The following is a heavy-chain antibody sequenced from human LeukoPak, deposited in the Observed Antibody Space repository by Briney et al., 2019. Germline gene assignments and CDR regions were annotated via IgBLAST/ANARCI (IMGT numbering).Heavy chain of an antibody. D-gene: IGHD3-22*01. CDR3: ARDYYDSSGYYP. V-gene: IGHV1-46*01. J-gene: IGHJ5*02. CDR1: GYPFTSYF. Sequence: ASVKVSCKASGYPFTSYFMHWVRQAPGQGLEWMGMINPSGGSTSYTPKFQGRVTMSRDMSTSTVYMELSSLRSEDTAVYYYARDYYDSSGYYPWGQGTLVTVSS. CDR2: INPSGGST.